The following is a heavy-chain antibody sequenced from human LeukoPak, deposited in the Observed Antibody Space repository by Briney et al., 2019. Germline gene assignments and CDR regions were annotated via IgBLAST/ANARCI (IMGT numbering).Heavy chain of an antibody. CDR3: ARDRDTMVRGVITDYYYYYMDV. CDR2: IYTCERT. J-gene: IGHJ6*03. CDR1: GRSISCYY. Sequence: SETLSLTCSVSGRSISCYYRSWIRQPAAKGLEWIGRIYTCERTDYNPSLKSRVTMSVDTSKNQFSLKLSSVTAADSAVYYCARDRDTMVRGVITDYYYYYMDVWGKGTTVTVSS. V-gene: IGHV4-4*07. D-gene: IGHD3-10*01.